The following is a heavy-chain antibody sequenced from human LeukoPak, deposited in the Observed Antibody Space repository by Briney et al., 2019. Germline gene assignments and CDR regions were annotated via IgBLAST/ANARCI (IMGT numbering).Heavy chain of an antibody. CDR2: IYYSGST. D-gene: IGHD4-17*01. CDR1: GGSISSYY. Sequence: SETLSLTCTVSGGSISSYYWSWIRQPPGKGLEWIGYIYYSGSTNYNPSLKSRVTISVDTSKNQFSLKLSSVTAADTAVYYCAKVSYGDYAYFDYWGQGTLVTVSS. CDR3: AKVSYGDYAYFDY. J-gene: IGHJ4*02. V-gene: IGHV4-59*08.